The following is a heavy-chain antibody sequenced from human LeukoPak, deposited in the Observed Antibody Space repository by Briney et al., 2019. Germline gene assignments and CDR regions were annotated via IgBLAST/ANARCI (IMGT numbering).Heavy chain of an antibody. J-gene: IGHJ3*02. V-gene: IGHV3-21*01. CDR1: GFTFSSYN. D-gene: IGHD5-24*01. Sequence: PGWSLRLSCAASGFTFSSYNMNWVRQAPGKGLEWVSSISGSGNYIFYADSVKGRFTISRDNAKNSLYLQMNSLRAEDTAVYYCASRWSRSNDAFDIWGQGTMVTVSS. CDR3: ASRWSRSNDAFDI. CDR2: ISGSGNYI.